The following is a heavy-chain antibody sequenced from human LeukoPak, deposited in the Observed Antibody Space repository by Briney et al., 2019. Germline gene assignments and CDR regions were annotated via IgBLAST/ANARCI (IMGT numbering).Heavy chain of an antibody. J-gene: IGHJ4*02. CDR3: ARRVGVALDY. D-gene: IGHD2-21*01. V-gene: IGHV4-38-2*02. CDR1: GYSISSGYY. CDR2: IYHSGSA. Sequence: SETLSLTCTVSGYSISSGYYWGWIRQPPGKGLEWIGSIYHSGSAYYNPSLKSRVTISVDTSKNQFSLKLSSVTAADTAVYYCARRVGVALDYWGQGTLVTVSS.